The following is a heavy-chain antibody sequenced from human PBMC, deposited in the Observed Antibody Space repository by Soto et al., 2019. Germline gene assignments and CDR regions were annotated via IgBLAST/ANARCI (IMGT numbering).Heavy chain of an antibody. D-gene: IGHD4-4*01. CDR1: GFTFSRYW. Sequence: EVHLVESGGALVQPGGSLGLSCVVSGFTFSRYWMSWVRQAPGKGLEWVANIKEDGSEKYYVDSVRGRFTISRDNTKNSLYLQMSSLRAEATAVYYCARDMDDSSDYGDYWGQGTLVTVSS. CDR2: IKEDGSEK. J-gene: IGHJ4*02. V-gene: IGHV3-7*01. CDR3: ARDMDDSSDYGDY.